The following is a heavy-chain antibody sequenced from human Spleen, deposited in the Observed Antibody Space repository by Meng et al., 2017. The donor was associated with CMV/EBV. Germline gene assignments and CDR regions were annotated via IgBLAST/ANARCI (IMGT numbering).Heavy chain of an antibody. CDR2: ISYDGSNK. CDR1: GFTFSSYA. V-gene: IGHV3-30-3*02. CDR3: AKHNYDNSYDY. Sequence: GESLKISCAASGFTFSSYAMHWVRQAPGKGLEWVAVISYDGSNKYYADSVKGRFTISRDNSKNTLYLQMNSLRGEDTAVYYCAKHNYDNSYDYWGQGALVTVSS. D-gene: IGHD1-1*01. J-gene: IGHJ4*02.